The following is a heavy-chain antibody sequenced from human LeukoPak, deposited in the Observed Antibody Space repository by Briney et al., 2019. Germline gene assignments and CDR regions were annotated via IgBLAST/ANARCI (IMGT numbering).Heavy chain of an antibody. CDR2: MNPKSGNA. J-gene: IGHJ5*02. D-gene: IGHD2-15*01. Sequence: ASVKVSCKASGYTFSSYDINWVRQATGQGLVWMGWMNPKSGNAGYAQQFQGRVTMTSNTYITTAYLELSSLRSDDTAVYHCVRSDYRLLHNWFDPWGQGTLVTVSS. CDR1: GYTFSSYD. CDR3: VRSDYRLLHNWFDP. V-gene: IGHV1-8*01.